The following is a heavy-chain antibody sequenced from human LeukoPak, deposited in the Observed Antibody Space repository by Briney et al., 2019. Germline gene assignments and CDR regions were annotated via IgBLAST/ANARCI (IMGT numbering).Heavy chain of an antibody. CDR1: GFTFSTYN. J-gene: IGHJ4*02. D-gene: IGHD2-21*02. CDR2: IYSGGST. CDR3: ARVSDCGGDCYPFDY. V-gene: IGHV3-53*01. Sequence: PGGSLRLSCAASGFTFSTYNMSWVRQAPGKGLEWVSVIYSGGSTYYADSVKGRFTISRDNSKNTLYLQMNSLRAEDTAVYYCARVSDCGGDCYPFDYWGQGTLVTVSS.